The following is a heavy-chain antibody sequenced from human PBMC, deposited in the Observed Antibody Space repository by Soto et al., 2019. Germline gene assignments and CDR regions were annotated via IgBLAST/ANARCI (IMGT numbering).Heavy chain of an antibody. Sequence: SETLSLTCAIYNSSLGAFHWTWIRQPPGKGLEWIGELIHGGSTNYNPSLKSRVTFSLDTSKNQFSLQLMSVTAADTAVYYCARSPLSYDYVRQTWREVGDSFDIWGRGTLVTVSS. CDR3: ARSPLSYDYVRQTWREVGDSFDI. V-gene: IGHV4-34*12. J-gene: IGHJ3*02. D-gene: IGHD3-16*01. CDR1: NSSLGAFH. CDR2: LIHGGST.